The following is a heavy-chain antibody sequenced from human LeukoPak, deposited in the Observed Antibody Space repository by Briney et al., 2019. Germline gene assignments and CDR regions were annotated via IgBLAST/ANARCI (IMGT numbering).Heavy chain of an antibody. Sequence: GGSLRLSCAASGFTFSSYWMSWVRQAPGKGLEWVANIKQDGSEKTYVDSVKGRFTISRDNAKNSLYMQMNSLRGEDTAVYYCALNSNSGTYPTWGQGTLVTVSS. CDR3: ALNSNSGTYPT. J-gene: IGHJ5*02. CDR2: IKQDGSEK. CDR1: GFTFSSYW. D-gene: IGHD3-10*01. V-gene: IGHV3-7*01.